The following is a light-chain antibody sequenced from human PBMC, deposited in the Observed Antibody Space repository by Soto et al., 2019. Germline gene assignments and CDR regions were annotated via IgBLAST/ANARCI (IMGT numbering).Light chain of an antibody. Sequence: QSALTQPASVSGSRGQSITISCTGTSSDVGSYNLVSWYQQHPGKAPKLMIYEGSKRPSGVSNRFSGSKSGNTASLTISGLQAEDEVDYYCCSYAGSSTWVFGGGTKLTVL. CDR3: CSYAGSSTWV. J-gene: IGLJ3*02. V-gene: IGLV2-23*01. CDR2: EGS. CDR1: SSDVGSYNL.